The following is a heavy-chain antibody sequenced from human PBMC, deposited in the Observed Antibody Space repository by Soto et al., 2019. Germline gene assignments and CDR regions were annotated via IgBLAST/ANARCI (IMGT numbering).Heavy chain of an antibody. J-gene: IGHJ4*02. CDR2: IYRTGST. V-gene: IGHV4-4*02. CDR1: GASFTSNDW. CDR3: ASRDPGTSVDY. Sequence: SETLSLTCAVSGASFTSNDWWTWFRQPPGRGLEWIGEIYRTGSTNYNPSLKSRVTISLDKSENQFSLKVTSLTAADTAVYYCASRDPGTSVDYWGQGTLVTVSS. D-gene: IGHD1-7*01.